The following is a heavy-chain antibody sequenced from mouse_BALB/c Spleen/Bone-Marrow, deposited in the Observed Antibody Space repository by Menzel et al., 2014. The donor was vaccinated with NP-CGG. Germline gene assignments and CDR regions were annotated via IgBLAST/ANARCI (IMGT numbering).Heavy chain of an antibody. CDR3: TREGTFFAF. Sequence: QVQLQQSGAELVKPGASVKLSCKSSGYTFTSYYMYWVKQRPGQGLEWIGGINPSNGGTNFNEKFKSKATLTVDKSSSTAYMQLSSLTSEDSAVYYCTREGTFFAFCGQGTLLTVS. D-gene: IGHD3-3*01. V-gene: IGHV1S81*02. J-gene: IGHJ3*01. CDR2: INPSNGGT. CDR1: GYTFTSYY.